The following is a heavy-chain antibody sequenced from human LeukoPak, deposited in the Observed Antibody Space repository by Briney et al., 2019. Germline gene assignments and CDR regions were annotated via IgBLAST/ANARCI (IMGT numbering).Heavy chain of an antibody. CDR3: VRKSRDFNAAFDI. D-gene: IGHD3/OR15-3a*01. J-gene: IGHJ3*02. Sequence: GGSLRLSCTASGFTVSNNYMSWVRQAPGKGLEWVSISYSDTNTNYADSVTGRFTISRDTSQNTLSLQMNSLRAEDTAVYYCVRKSRDFNAAFDIWGQGTVVTVSA. V-gene: IGHV3-53*01. CDR2: SYSDTNT. CDR1: GFTVSNNY.